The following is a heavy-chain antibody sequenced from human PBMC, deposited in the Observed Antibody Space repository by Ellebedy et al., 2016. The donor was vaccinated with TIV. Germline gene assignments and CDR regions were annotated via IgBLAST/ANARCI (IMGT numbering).Heavy chain of an antibody. J-gene: IGHJ6*04. V-gene: IGHV3-33*01. D-gene: IGHD3-3*01. Sequence: GGSLRLXXAASGFTFNIYGMHWVRQAPGKGLEWVAVVWYHGTNKYYTDSLKGRFTISRDSSQNTLYLQMDSLRAEDTAVYYCARGGRFGAPRQIDVWGKGTTVIVSS. CDR2: VWYHGTNK. CDR1: GFTFNIYG. CDR3: ARGGRFGAPRQIDV.